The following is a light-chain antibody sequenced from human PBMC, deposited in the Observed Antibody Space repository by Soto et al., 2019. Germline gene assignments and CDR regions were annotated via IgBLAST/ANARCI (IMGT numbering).Light chain of an antibody. CDR3: SSYTTIKTVI. V-gene: IGLV2-14*01. J-gene: IGLJ2*01. Sequence: QSALAQPASVSGSPGQSITISCTGTSSDVGAYNYVSWYHQHHPGKAPELIIYDVTDRPSGVSPRFSGSKSGNTASLTISGLQAEDEGDYYCSSYTTIKTVIFGGGTKLTVL. CDR1: SSDVGAYNY. CDR2: DVT.